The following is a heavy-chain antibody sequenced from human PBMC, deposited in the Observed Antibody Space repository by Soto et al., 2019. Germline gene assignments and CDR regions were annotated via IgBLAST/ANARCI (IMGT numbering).Heavy chain of an antibody. J-gene: IGHJ3*02. Sequence: QVQLVESGGGVVQPGRSLRLSCAAPGFTFSSYGMHWVRQAPGKGLEWVAVISYDGSNKYYADSVKGRFTISRDNSKNTLYLQMNSLRAEDTAVYYCAKDRRFYDFPEGAFDIWGQGTMVTVSS. CDR1: GFTFSSYG. CDR3: AKDRRFYDFPEGAFDI. D-gene: IGHD3-3*01. CDR2: ISYDGSNK. V-gene: IGHV3-30*18.